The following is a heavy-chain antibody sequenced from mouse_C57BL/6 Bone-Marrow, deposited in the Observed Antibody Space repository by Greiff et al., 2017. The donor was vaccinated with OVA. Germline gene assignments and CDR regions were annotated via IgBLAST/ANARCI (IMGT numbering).Heavy chain of an antibody. CDR3: VTAQATWRDY. CDR2: INPNNGGT. D-gene: IGHD3-2*02. V-gene: IGHV1-26*01. J-gene: IGHJ2*01. Sequence: VQLQQSGPELVKPGASVKISCKASGYTFTDYYMNWVKQSHGKSLEWIGDINPNNGGTSYNQKFKGKATLTVDKSSSTAYMELRSLTSEDSAVYYCVTAQATWRDYWGQGTTLTVSS. CDR1: GYTFTDYY.